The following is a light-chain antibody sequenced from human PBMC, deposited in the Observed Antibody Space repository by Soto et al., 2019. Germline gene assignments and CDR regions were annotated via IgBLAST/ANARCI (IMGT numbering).Light chain of an antibody. CDR3: QQYNSYWT. Sequence: DIQMTQSPSTLSASVGDRVSITCRASQSIRSWLAWYQQKPGKAPKLLISKASSLESGVPSRFSGSESGTEFTLTISSLQPDDFATYYCQQYNSYWTFGQGTKVEIK. J-gene: IGKJ1*01. CDR1: QSIRSW. CDR2: KAS. V-gene: IGKV1-5*03.